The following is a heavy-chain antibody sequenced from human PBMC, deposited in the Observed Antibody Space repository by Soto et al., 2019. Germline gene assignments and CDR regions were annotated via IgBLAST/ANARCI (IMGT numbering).Heavy chain of an antibody. CDR2: ISAYNGNT. J-gene: IGHJ3*02. CDR3: ARAFLGVVNDAFDT. V-gene: IGHV1-18*01. CDR1: GYTFTSYG. D-gene: IGHD3-3*01. Sequence: ASVKVSCKASGYTFTSYGISWVRQAPGQGLEWMGWISAYNGNTNYAQKLQGRVTMTTDTSTSTAYMELRSLRSDDTAVYYCARAFLGVVNDAFDTWGQGTMVTVSS.